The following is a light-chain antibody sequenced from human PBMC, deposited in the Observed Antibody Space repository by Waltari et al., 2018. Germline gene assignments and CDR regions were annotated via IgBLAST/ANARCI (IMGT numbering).Light chain of an antibody. V-gene: IGKV4-1*01. CDR1: ESVLYSSNNKNH. CDR3: QQYYNTPLT. Sequence: DMVMTQSPESLAVSLAERATIGCKPSESVLYSSNNKNHLAWYQQKPGQPPRLLLYWASTRESGVPDRFIGSGSETDFTLTVTSLQAEDVALYYCQQYYNTPLTFGGGTKVEVK. CDR2: WAS. J-gene: IGKJ4*01.